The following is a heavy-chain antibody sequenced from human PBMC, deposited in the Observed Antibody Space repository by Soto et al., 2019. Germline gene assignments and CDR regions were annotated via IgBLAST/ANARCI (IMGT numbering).Heavy chain of an antibody. V-gene: IGHV4-59*01. D-gene: IGHD2-2*01. J-gene: IGHJ5*02. Sequence: SETLSLTCTVSGGSISSYYWSWIRQPPGKGLEWIGYIYYSGSTNYNPSLKSRVTISVDTSKNQFSLKLSSVTAADTAVYYCARSSGSCSSTSCYAEGESSWFDPWGQGTLVTVSS. CDR3: ARSSGSCSSTSCYAEGESSWFDP. CDR2: IYYSGST. CDR1: GGSISSYY.